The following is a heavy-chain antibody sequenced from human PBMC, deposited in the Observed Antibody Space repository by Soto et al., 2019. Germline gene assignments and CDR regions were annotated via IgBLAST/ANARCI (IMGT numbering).Heavy chain of an antibody. CDR1: GFTFSNYA. D-gene: IGHD2-21*01. V-gene: IGHV3-23*01. J-gene: IGHJ5*02. Sequence: PGGSLRLSCAVSGFTFSNYAMAWVRQAPGKGLEYVSSITGNGVSTYYAHSVKGRFTISRDNSKNTLYVQMNSLTAEDTAIYYCANCGASNTCIPTGFDPWGQGILVTVSS. CDR3: ANCGASNTCIPTGFDP. CDR2: ITGNGVST.